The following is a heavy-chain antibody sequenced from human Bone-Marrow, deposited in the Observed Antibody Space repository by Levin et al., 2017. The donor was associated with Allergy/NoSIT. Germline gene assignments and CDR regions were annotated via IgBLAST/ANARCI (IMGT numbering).Heavy chain of an antibody. CDR2: INPNNGNT. Sequence: ASVKVSCKASGYTFTTYGFTWVRQAPGQGLEWMGWINPNNGNTNYAQKFQGRLTMTTDTSTSTAYIELRSLRSDDTAVYYCGRSMIVVNGMDVWGQGTTVTVSS. J-gene: IGHJ6*02. CDR1: GYTFTTYG. CDR3: GRSMIVVNGMDV. V-gene: IGHV1-18*01. D-gene: IGHD3-22*01.